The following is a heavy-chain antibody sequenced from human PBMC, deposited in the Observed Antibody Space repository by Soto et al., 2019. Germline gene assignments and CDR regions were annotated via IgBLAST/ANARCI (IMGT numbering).Heavy chain of an antibody. V-gene: IGHV4-59*01. Sequence: SETLSLTCTVSGGSISSYYWSWIRQPPGKGLEWIGYIYYSGSTNYNPSLKSRVTISVDTSKNQFSLKLSSVTAADTAVYYCARTVVVGATYFDYWGQGALVTVSS. D-gene: IGHD1-26*01. CDR1: GGSISSYY. CDR2: IYYSGST. CDR3: ARTVVVGATYFDY. J-gene: IGHJ4*02.